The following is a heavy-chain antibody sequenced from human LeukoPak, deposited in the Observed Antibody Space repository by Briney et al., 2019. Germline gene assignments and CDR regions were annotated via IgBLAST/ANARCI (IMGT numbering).Heavy chain of an antibody. CDR1: RGTFSSYA. CDR2: IIPIFGTA. V-gene: IGHV1-69*01. CDR3: ARDLYCSGGSCFTLDY. Sequence: VASVKVSCKASRGTFSSYAISWVRQAPGQGLDWMGGIIPIFGTANYAQKFQGRVTITADESTSTAYMELSSLRSEDTAVYYCARDLYCSGGSCFTLDYWGQGTLVTVSS. D-gene: IGHD2-15*01. J-gene: IGHJ4*02.